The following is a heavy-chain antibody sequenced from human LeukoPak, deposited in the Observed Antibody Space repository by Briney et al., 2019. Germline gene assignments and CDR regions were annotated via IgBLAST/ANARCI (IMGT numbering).Heavy chain of an antibody. CDR3: GRSQSGVFDV. D-gene: IGHD2-15*01. CDR2: RNSDGTSI. V-gene: IGHV3-74*01. CDR1: GFTFTNYW. J-gene: IGHJ3*01. Sequence: GGSLRLSCVVSGFTFTNYWMQWVRQVPGKGLVWVARRNSDGTSIIHADSVKGRFNISRDNAENTLYLQMNSLRPEDKALYYCGRSQSGVFDVWGQGTMVIVSS.